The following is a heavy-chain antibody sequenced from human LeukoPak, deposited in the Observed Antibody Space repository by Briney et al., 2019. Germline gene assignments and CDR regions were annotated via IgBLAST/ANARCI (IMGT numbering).Heavy chain of an antibody. D-gene: IGHD3-22*01. CDR3: AKDGSDYYDSSDVDAFDI. V-gene: IGHV3-23*01. CDR2: ISGSGGST. Sequence: GGSLRLSCAASGFTFTSYAMSWVRQAPGKGLEWVSAISGSGGSTYYADSVKGRFTISRDNSKNTLYLQMNSLRAEDTAVYYCAKDGSDYYDSSDVDAFDIWGQGTMVTVSS. J-gene: IGHJ3*02. CDR1: GFTFTSYA.